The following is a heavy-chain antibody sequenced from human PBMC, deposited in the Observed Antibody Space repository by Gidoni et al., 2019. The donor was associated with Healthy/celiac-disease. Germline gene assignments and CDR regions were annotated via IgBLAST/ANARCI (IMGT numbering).Heavy chain of an antibody. CDR2: ISGSGGST. CDR3: AKSWPTAMGPIAEYYFDY. CDR1: AVTFGSSA. J-gene: IGHJ4*02. V-gene: IGHV3-23*01. D-gene: IGHD5-18*01. Sequence: EVQLLESGGGLVQPGGSLRLSCAASAVTFGSSARSWVRQAPGKRLEWVSAISGSGGSTYYADSVKSRFTISRDNSKNTLNLQMNSLRAEDTAVDYCAKSWPTAMGPIAEYYFDYWGQGTLVTVSS.